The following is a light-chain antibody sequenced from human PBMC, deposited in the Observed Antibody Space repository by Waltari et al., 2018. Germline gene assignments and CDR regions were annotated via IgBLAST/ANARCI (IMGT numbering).Light chain of an antibody. V-gene: IGLV1-40*01. CDR1: RSNNGRGDD. CDR2: ATK. J-gene: IGLJ1*01. CDR3: QTYDSTLSAAYV. Sequence: LLTPPPSVSGAPRQRVPIPCTGRRSNNGRGDDVHWPQHLPGAAPKLLIYATKKRPSGVPDRFSGSKSGTSASLVITGRQTEDEADYYCQTYDSTLSAAYVFGTGTKVSIL.